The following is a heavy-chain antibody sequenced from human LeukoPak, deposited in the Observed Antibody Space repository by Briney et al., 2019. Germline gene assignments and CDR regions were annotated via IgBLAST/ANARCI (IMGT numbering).Heavy chain of an antibody. V-gene: IGHV4-39*07. Sequence: SQRLSPACTVAGASISTSSYSWAWLREPPGKGLEWFGEFNHSGSTHYNPSLKSRVTITVETSKNQFSLKLTSVTARDTTVYYCARVRLTPYYYYYYYMVICGEGATFTVS. CDR3: ARVRLTPYYYYYYYMVI. J-gene: IGHJ6*03. CDR2: FNHSGST. D-gene: IGHD3-22*01. CDR1: GASISTSSYS.